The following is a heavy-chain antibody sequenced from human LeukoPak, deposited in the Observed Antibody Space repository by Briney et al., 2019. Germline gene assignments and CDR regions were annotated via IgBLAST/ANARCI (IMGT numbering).Heavy chain of an antibody. V-gene: IGHV1-2*02. J-gene: IGHJ4*02. D-gene: IGHD3-10*01. Sequence: ASLKVSSKASGYTFTGYYIHWARQAPGQGREWMGWINPNSAGTTYAQKFQGRVSMTRDTSISTAYTGLSGLTSHDTAMYYCATAAMVRGGIYFDYWGQGARVTVSS. CDR2: INPNSAGT. CDR1: GYTFTGYY. CDR3: ATAAMVRGGIYFDY.